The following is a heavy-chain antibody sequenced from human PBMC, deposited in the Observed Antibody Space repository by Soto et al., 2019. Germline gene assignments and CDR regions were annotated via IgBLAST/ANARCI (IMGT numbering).Heavy chain of an antibody. Sequence: QITLTESGPTLVKPTQTLTLTCTFSGISLTNSGVGVSWIRQPPGKALEWLAVIYWDDAKHFSPSQKSRLTITQDTSKNQVVLTMTNMDSVDTATYFCAQMDFDLYGMDVWGQGNTVIVSS. CDR2: IYWDDAK. CDR1: GISLTNSGVG. CDR3: AQMDFDLYGMDV. V-gene: IGHV2-5*02. D-gene: IGHD3-9*01. J-gene: IGHJ6*02.